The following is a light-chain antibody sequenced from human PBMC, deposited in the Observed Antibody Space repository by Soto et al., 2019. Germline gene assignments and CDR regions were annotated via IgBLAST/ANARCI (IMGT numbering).Light chain of an antibody. CDR1: SSNIASNT. CDR3: AAWDDSLNGPL. V-gene: IGLV1-44*01. J-gene: IGLJ2*01. Sequence: QSVLTQPPSASGTPGQRVTISCSGSSSNIASNTVNWYQQLPGTAPKLLIYNNNHRPSGVLDRFSGSKSGTPASLAISGLQSEDEADYYCAAWDDSLNGPLFGGGTKLTVL. CDR2: NNN.